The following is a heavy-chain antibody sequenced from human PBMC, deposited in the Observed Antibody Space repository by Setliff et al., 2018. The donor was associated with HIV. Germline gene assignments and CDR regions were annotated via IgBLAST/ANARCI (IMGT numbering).Heavy chain of an antibody. CDR3: AREHCSGGSCNGFDI. V-gene: IGHV4-4*09. Sequence: PSETLSLTCTVSGGSISTSYWNWIRQPPGKGLEWIAYIYISGTTNYNPSLKSRVTISLDTSRNQFSLKLGSVTAADTAVYYCAREHCSGGSCNGFDIWGQGTMVTVSS. CDR1: GGSISTSY. CDR2: IYISGTT. D-gene: IGHD2-15*01. J-gene: IGHJ3*02.